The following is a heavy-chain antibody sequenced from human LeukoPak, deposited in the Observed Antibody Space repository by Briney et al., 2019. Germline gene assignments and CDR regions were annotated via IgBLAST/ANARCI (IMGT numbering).Heavy chain of an antibody. CDR1: GFTFSNYW. CDR2: IKQDGSEK. J-gene: IGHJ4*02. CDR3: ASVRSGWLFDY. D-gene: IGHD6-19*01. V-gene: IGHV3-7*01. Sequence: PGGSLRLSCAASGFTFSNYWMSWVRLAPGKGLEWVANIKQDGSEKYYVDSVKGGFTISRDNAKNSLYLQMNSLRAEDTAVYYCASVRSGWLFDYWGQGTLVTVSS.